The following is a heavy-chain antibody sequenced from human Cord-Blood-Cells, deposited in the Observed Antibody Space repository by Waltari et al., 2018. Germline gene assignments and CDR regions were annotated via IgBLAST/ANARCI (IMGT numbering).Heavy chain of an antibody. CDR1: GYSISSGYY. V-gene: IGHV4-38-2*02. D-gene: IGHD7-27*01. CDR3: ARDTGDLYAFDI. CDR2: IYHSGST. J-gene: IGHJ3*02. Sequence: QVQLQESGPGLVKPSETLSLTCAVSGYSISSGYYWGWLRQPPGKGLEWIGSIYHSGSTYYNPSLKSRVTISVDTSKNQFSLKLSSVTAADTAVYYCARDTGDLYAFDIWGQGTMVTVSS.